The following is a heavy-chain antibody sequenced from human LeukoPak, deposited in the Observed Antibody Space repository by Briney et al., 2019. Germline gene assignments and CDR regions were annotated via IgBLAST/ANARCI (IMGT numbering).Heavy chain of an antibody. Sequence: GGSQRLSCAASGFTFSNHAMSWVRQAPGKGLEWVSGISGSGDSTWYADSVKGRFTVSRDNAKSSLYLQMNSLRAEDTAVYYCARNFRWLQLDFWGRGTLLTVSS. J-gene: IGHJ4*02. D-gene: IGHD5-24*01. V-gene: IGHV3-23*01. CDR3: ARNFRWLQLDF. CDR2: ISGSGDST. CDR1: GFTFSNHA.